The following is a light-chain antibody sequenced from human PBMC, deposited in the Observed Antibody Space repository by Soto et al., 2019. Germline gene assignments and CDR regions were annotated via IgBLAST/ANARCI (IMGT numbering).Light chain of an antibody. Sequence: EIVMTQSPATLSVSPGERATLSCRASQSVSSNLAWYQQKPGQAPRLLIYGASTRATGIPARFSGSGSGTEFTLTISGLQSEDFAVYYCQQYNNWLVFTFGPGTKVDIK. CDR3: QQYNNWLVFT. J-gene: IGKJ3*01. CDR1: QSVSSN. CDR2: GAS. V-gene: IGKV3-15*01.